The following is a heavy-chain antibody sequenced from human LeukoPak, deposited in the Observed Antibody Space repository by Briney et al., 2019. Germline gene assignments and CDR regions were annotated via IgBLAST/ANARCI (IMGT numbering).Heavy chain of an antibody. Sequence: PGGSLRLSCAASGFTFSSYAMSWVRQALGKGLEWVSGISGSGDNTYYADSVKGRFTISRDNSKNTLYVQVNSLGTEDTAAYYCAKGSYYDSSGSFYFGYWGQGTLVTVSS. J-gene: IGHJ4*02. CDR3: AKGSYYDSSGSFYFGY. CDR1: GFTFSSYA. V-gene: IGHV3-23*01. D-gene: IGHD3-22*01. CDR2: ISGSGDNT.